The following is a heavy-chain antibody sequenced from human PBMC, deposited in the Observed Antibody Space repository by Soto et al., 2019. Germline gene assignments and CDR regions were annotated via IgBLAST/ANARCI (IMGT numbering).Heavy chain of an antibody. CDR2: MNPNSGNT. J-gene: IGHJ4*02. CDR1: GYTFTSYD. Sequence: GASVKVSCKASGYTFTSYDINWVRQATGQGLEWMGWMNPNSGNTGYAQKFQGRVTMTRNTSISTAYMELSSLRAEDTAVYYCAKGLHSSSGWYRDYFDYWGQGTLVTVSS. V-gene: IGHV1-8*01. CDR3: AKGLHSSSGWYRDYFDY. D-gene: IGHD6-19*01.